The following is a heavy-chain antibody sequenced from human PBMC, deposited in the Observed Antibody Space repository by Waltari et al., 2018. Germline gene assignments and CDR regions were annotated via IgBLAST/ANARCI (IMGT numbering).Heavy chain of an antibody. J-gene: IGHJ6*02. CDR2: IYYSGST. V-gene: IGHV4-59*01. D-gene: IGHD6-13*01. Sequence: QVQLQESGPGLVKPSETLSLTCPVSGGSISSYYWSWIRQPPGKGLEWIGYIYYSGSTNYNPSLKSRVTISVVTSKSQFALKLSSVTAADTAVYYCARAERYSSSWYGMDVWGQGTTVTVSS. CDR3: ARAERYSSSWYGMDV. CDR1: GGSISSYY.